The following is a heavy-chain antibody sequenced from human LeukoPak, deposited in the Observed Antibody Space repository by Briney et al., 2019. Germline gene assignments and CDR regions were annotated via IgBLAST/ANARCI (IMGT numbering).Heavy chain of an antibody. CDR1: GFTFGDYA. V-gene: IGHV3-49*04. J-gene: IGHJ4*02. Sequence: GGSLRLSCTASGFTFGDYAMSWVRQAPGKGLEWVGFIRSKAYGGTTEYAASVKGRFTISRDDSKSIAYLQMNSLKTEDTAVYYCTLSTVTPFDYWGQGTLVTVS. CDR3: TLSTVTPFDY. D-gene: IGHD4-17*01. CDR2: IRSKAYGGTT.